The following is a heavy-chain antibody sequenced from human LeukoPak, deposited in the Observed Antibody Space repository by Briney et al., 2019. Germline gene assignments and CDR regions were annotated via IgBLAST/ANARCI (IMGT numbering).Heavy chain of an antibody. Sequence: GAPVKVACKASGGTFSSYAISWVRQAPGQGLEWMGGIIPIFGTANYAQKFQGRVTITADESTSTAYMELSSLRSEDTAVYYCARMNYPYNWNDGEPDFDYWAREPWSPSPQ. V-gene: IGHV1-69*13. D-gene: IGHD1-1*01. CDR3: ARMNYPYNWNDGEPDFDY. CDR2: IIPIFGTA. CDR1: GGTFSSYA. J-gene: IGHJ4*02.